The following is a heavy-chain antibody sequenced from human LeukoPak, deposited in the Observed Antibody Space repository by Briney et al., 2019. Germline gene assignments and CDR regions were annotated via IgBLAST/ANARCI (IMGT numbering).Heavy chain of an antibody. J-gene: IGHJ4*02. Sequence: PSETLSLTCAVYGGSFSGYYWSWIRQPPGKGLEWIGEINHSGSTNYNPSLKSRVTISVDTSKNQFSLKLSSVTAADTAVYYCARVDSGAYNFESWGLGTLVTVSS. V-gene: IGHV4-34*01. CDR1: GGSFSGYY. D-gene: IGHD3-22*01. CDR2: INHSGST. CDR3: ARVDSGAYNFES.